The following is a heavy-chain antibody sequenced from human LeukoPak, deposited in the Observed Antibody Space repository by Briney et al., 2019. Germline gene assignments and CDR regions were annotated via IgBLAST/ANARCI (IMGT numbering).Heavy chain of an antibody. V-gene: IGHV1-46*01. CDR1: GDTFTGYY. CDR3: ARGGVGATTYVWFDP. J-gene: IGHJ5*02. D-gene: IGHD1-26*01. Sequence: ASVKVSCKASGDTFTGYYIHWVRQAPGQGLECMGIINPSGGSTSYAQKFQGRVTMTRDMSTSTVYMELSSLRSEDTAVYYCARGGVGATTYVWFDPWGQGTLVTVSS. CDR2: INPSGGST.